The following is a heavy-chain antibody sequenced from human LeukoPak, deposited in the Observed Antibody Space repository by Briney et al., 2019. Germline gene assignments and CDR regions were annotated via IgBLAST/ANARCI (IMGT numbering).Heavy chain of an antibody. J-gene: IGHJ4*02. CDR3: ARGIRGYSYGFDH. CDR2: ISWDGGST. V-gene: IGHV3-43*01. D-gene: IGHD5-18*01. CDR1: GFTFDDYT. Sequence: GGSLRLSCAASGFTFDDYTMHWVRQAPGKGLEWVSLISWDGGSTYYADSVKGRFTISRDNSKNSLYLQMNSLRAEDTAVYYCARGIRGYSYGFDHWGQGTLVTVSS.